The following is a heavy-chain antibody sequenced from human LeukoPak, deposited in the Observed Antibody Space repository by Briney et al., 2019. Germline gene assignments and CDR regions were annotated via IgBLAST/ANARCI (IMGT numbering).Heavy chain of an antibody. V-gene: IGHV4-38-2*02. CDR2: IYHSGTT. J-gene: IGHJ4*02. D-gene: IGHD3-10*01. CDR3: ARDLAYNYGLGDFDY. CDR1: GYSISTGSY. Sequence: PSETLSLTCAVSGYSISTGSYWVWIRRPPGKGLEWIGSIYHSGTTYYNPSLKSRVTISVDTSKNQFSLILRSVTAPDTAVYYCARDLAYNYGLGDFDYWGQGTLVTVSS.